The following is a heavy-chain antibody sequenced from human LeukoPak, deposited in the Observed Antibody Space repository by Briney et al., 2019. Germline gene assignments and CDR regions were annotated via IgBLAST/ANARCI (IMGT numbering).Heavy chain of an antibody. CDR1: GYTFTYDY. CDR2: INAYNGGT. J-gene: IGHJ4*02. V-gene: IGHV1-18*04. Sequence: GASVTVSYKASGYTFTYDYMHWVRQAPGQGLEFMGWINAYNGGTNFAQRLQGRLTMTRDTPTSTAYMELRSLRSADTAVYYCARDYYGTPPLDYWGQGTLVTVSS. CDR3: ARDYYGTPPLDY. D-gene: IGHD3-10*01.